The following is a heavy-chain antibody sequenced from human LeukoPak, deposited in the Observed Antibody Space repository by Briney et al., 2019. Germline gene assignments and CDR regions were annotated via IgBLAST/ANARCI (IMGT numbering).Heavy chain of an antibody. CDR2: IYARGSA. J-gene: IGHJ4*02. CDR1: GGSINSHY. Sequence: PSETLSLTCTVSGGSINSHYLSWIRQPAGKGLEWIGRIYARGSADYNPSLKSRVTMSVDTSKNQFSLKLTSVTAADTAVYYCARDRLGTTPGYWGQGALVTVSS. D-gene: IGHD1-26*01. CDR3: ARDRLGTTPGY. V-gene: IGHV4-4*07.